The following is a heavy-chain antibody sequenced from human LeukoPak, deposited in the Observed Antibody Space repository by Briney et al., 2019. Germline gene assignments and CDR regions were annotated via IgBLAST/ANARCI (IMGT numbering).Heavy chain of an antibody. D-gene: IGHD6-6*01. CDR3: ASSSHSKSLIY. J-gene: IGHJ4*02. CDR1: GFTFDDYG. V-gene: IGHV3-20*04. Sequence: GGSLRHSCAASGFTFDDYGMSWVRQAPGKGLEWVSGINWNGGSTGYADSVKGRFTISRDNAKNSLYLRMNSLRAEDTALYYCASSSHSKSLIYWGQGTLVTVSS. CDR2: INWNGGST.